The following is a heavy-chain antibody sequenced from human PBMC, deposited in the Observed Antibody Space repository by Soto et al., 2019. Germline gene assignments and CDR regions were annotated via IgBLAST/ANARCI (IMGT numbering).Heavy chain of an antibody. CDR1: GFTFSSYD. J-gene: IGHJ4*02. CDR3: ARAIGPTLFDY. V-gene: IGHV3-13*04. D-gene: IGHD3-22*01. CDR2: IGTAGDT. Sequence: LRVSCSASGFTFSSYDMHWVRQGPGKGLEWVSAIGTAGDTNYAGSVKGRFTISRENAKNSLYLQMNSLRAGDTAIYFCARAIGPTLFDYWGQGTLVTVSS.